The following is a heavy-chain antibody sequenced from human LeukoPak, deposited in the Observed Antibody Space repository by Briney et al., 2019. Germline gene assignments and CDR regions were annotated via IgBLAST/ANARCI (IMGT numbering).Heavy chain of an antibody. CDR2: ISGSGGST. CDR1: GLSFSSHW. Sequence: GGSLRLSCAASGLSFSSHWMSWVRQAPGKGLEWVSAISGSGGSTYYADSVKGRFTISRGNSKNTLYLQMNSLRAEDTAVYYCAKDAVLRYFDWLPHPYYYYGMDVWGQGTTVTVSS. CDR3: AKDAVLRYFDWLPHPYYYYGMDV. D-gene: IGHD3-9*01. J-gene: IGHJ6*02. V-gene: IGHV3-23*01.